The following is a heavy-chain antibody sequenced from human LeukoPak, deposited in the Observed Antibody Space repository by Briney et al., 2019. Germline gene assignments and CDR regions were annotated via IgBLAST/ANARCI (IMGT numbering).Heavy chain of an antibody. J-gene: IGHJ4*02. D-gene: IGHD3-22*01. V-gene: IGHV3-23*01. CDR2: IRGSGGST. CDR3: AKDRRGITMIVVVITALDY. CDR1: GFTFSSYA. Sequence: GGSLRLSCAASGFTFSSYAMSWVRQAPGKGLEWVSAIRGSGGSTYYADSVKGRFTISRDNSKNTLYLQMNRLRAEDTAVYYCAKDRRGITMIVVVITALDYWGQGTLVTVSS.